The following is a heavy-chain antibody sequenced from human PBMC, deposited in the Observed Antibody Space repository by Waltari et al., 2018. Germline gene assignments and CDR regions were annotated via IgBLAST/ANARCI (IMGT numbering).Heavy chain of an antibody. Sequence: QLQLQESGPGLVKPSETLSLICTVSGGSIARSSYYWGWIRQHPGKGCEWIGSSYYSRRSTYNSAIKSQVTLSVDTATKQFSLTVSPVTAADTALYYGARWDATATTPQYCYFDLWGRGTLVTVSS. J-gene: IGHJ2*01. D-gene: IGHD4-17*01. V-gene: IGHV4-39*01. CDR2: SYYSRRS. CDR3: ARWDATATTPQYCYFDL. CDR1: GGSIARSSYY.